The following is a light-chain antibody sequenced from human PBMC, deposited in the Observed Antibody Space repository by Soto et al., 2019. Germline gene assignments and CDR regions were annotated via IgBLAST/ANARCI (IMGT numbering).Light chain of an antibody. CDR2: EVT. J-gene: IGLJ2*01. CDR1: SSDIGGNNY. Sequence: QSALTQPPSASGSPGQSVTISCTGTSSDIGGNNYVSWYQQHPGKAPKLMIYEVTKRPSGVPDRFSGSMSGNTASLTVSGLRAEEEADYYCIPNGGSYSEVVFGGGTKLTVL. CDR3: IPNGGSYSEVV. V-gene: IGLV2-8*01.